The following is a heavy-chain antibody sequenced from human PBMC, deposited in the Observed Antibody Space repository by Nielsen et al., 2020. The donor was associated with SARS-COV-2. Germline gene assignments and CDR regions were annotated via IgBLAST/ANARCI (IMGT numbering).Heavy chain of an antibody. CDR3: AKGGYFDPRVFDY. Sequence: GESLKISCAASGFTFSSYSMNWVRQAPGKGLEWVSYISSSSSTIYYADSVKGRFTISRDNAKNSLYLQMNSLRAEDTALYYCAKGGYFDPRVFDYWGQGTLVTVSS. CDR2: ISSSSSTI. D-gene: IGHD3-9*01. CDR1: GFTFSSYS. J-gene: IGHJ4*02. V-gene: IGHV3-48*01.